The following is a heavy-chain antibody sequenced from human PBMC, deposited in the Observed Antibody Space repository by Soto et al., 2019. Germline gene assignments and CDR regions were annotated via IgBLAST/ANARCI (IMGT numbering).Heavy chain of an antibody. CDR2: IYLDDNK. V-gene: IGHV2-5*02. D-gene: IGHD4-17*01. J-gene: IGHJ4*02. CDR1: GFSLSTSGVG. Sequence: SGPTLVNPTQTLTLTCTFSGFSLSTSGVGVGWNRQPPGKALEWLAVIYLDDNKEYNPSLKSRLNINKDTFKNQVVLTMTNMVSLYTTTYYCAHKGHGDFPLDYWGQGTLVTVSS. CDR3: AHKGHGDFPLDY.